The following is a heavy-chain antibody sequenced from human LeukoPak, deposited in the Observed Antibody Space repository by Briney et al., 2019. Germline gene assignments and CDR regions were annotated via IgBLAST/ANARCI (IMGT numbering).Heavy chain of an antibody. CDR3: ARGLPKYCSSTSCYHLNWFDP. CDR1: GGSISSSNW. J-gene: IGHJ5*02. V-gene: IGHV4-4*02. Sequence: SETLSLTCAVSGGSISSSNWWSWVRQPPGKGLEWIGEINHSGSTNYNPSLKSRVTISVDTSKNQFSLKLSSVTAADTAVYYCARGLPKYCSSTSCYHLNWFDPWGQGTLVTVSS. CDR2: INHSGST. D-gene: IGHD2-2*01.